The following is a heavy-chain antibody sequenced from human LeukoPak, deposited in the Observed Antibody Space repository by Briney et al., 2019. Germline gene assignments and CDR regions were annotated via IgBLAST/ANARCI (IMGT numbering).Heavy chain of an antibody. CDR2: IYYSGST. CDR3: ARGGCSGGSCYGYYYYMDV. Sequence: PSETLSLTCTVSGGSISSYYWSWIRQPPGKGLEWIGYIYYSGSTNYNPSLKSRVTISVDTSKNQFSLKLSSVTAADTAVYYCARGGCSGGSCYGYYYYMDVWGKGTTVTVSS. D-gene: IGHD2-15*01. CDR1: GGSISSYY. J-gene: IGHJ6*03. V-gene: IGHV4-59*12.